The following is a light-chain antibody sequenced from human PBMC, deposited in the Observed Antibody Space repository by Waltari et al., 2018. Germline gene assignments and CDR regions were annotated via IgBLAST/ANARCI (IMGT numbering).Light chain of an antibody. Sequence: ERATLSCRPSQSVSRSLAWYQQKPGQAPRLLIFDASSRATGIPDRFSGSGSGTDFSLTISRLEPEDFAVYYCQKYVSLPATFGQGTKVEI. CDR3: QKYVSLPAT. CDR2: DAS. CDR1: QSVSRS. J-gene: IGKJ1*01. V-gene: IGKV3-20*01.